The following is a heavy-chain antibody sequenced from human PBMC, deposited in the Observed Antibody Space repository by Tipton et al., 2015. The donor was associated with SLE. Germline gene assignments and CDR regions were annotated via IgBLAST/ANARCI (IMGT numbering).Heavy chain of an antibody. CDR1: GGSISSYY. V-gene: IGHV4-59*08. CDR3: ARGGSSSGYCQH. J-gene: IGHJ1*01. Sequence: TLSLTCTVSGGSISSYYWSWIRQPPGKGLEWIGYIYYSGSTNHTPSLKSRVTISVDTSKNHFSLKLSSVTAADTAVYYCARGGSSSGYCQHWGQGTLVTVSS. D-gene: IGHD6-6*01. CDR2: IYYSGST.